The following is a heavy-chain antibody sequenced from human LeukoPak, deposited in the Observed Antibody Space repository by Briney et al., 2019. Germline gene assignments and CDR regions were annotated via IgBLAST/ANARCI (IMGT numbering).Heavy chain of an antibody. CDR2: ITSGDGSP. CDR3: TKRGAYYVDY. CDR1: GFTFGTSA. D-gene: IGHD3-16*01. J-gene: IGHJ4*02. Sequence: GGSLRLSCAASGFTFGTSAMSWVRQTPEKGLEWVSTITSGDGSPYYADSVKGRYTISRDNSNNMLYLQMNSLRAEDTAVYYCTKRGAYYVDYWGRGIPVTVSS. V-gene: IGHV3-23*01.